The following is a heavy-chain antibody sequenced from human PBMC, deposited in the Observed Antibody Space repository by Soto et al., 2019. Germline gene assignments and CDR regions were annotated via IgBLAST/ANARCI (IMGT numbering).Heavy chain of an antibody. Sequence: EVQLVESGGGLVQPGGSLRLSCAASGFTVNSNYMSWVRQAPGKGLEWVSIISSGDDTYYADSVKGRFTISRHNSKNTLYLQMNSPRAEDAAVYYCARETDFWSGYGTYHYYMDVWGKGTTVTVSS. CDR2: ISSGDDT. CDR1: GFTVNSNY. V-gene: IGHV3-53*04. J-gene: IGHJ6*03. D-gene: IGHD3-3*01. CDR3: ARETDFWSGYGTYHYYMDV.